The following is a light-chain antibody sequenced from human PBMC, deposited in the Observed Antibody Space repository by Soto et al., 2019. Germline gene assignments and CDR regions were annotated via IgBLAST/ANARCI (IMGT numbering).Light chain of an antibody. J-gene: IGLJ3*02. V-gene: IGLV3-21*04. CDR2: YDT. CDR3: QVWDTTRDHQV. CDR1: NIGSIS. Sequence: SYELTQPPSVSVAPGNTASIACGGNNIGSISVHWYQQKPGQAPVLVISYDTDRPSGIPERFSGSNSGDTATLTISRVEAGDEADYYCQVWDTTRDHQVFGGGTKRTV.